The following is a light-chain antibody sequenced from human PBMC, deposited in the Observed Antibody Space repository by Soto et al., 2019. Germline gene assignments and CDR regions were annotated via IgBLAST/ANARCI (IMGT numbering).Light chain of an antibody. J-gene: IGKJ1*01. CDR2: KAS. CDR1: QTISSW. V-gene: IGKV1-5*03. Sequence: EIKMNQSPATLSGSVGDRVTITCRASQTISSWLAWYQQKPGKAPKLLIYKASTLKSGVPSRFSGSGSGTEFTLTISSLQPDDFATYYCQQYNSYSRPFGQGTKVDIK. CDR3: QQYNSYSRP.